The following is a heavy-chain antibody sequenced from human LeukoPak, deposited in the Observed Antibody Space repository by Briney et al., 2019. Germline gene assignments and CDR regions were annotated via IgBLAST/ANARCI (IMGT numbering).Heavy chain of an antibody. D-gene: IGHD6-13*01. Sequence: ASMKVSCKASGYTFTNFDINWVRQATGQGLEWMGWMNPNSGNTGYAQKFQGRVTMTRNTSISTAYMELSSLRSEDTAVYYCASGAAADNYYYYYMDVWGKGTTVTVSS. J-gene: IGHJ6*03. CDR2: MNPNSGNT. CDR1: GYTFTNFD. V-gene: IGHV1-8*01. CDR3: ASGAAADNYYYYYMDV.